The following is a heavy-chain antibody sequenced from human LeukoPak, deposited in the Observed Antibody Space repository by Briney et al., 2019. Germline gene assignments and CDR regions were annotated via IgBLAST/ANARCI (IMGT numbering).Heavy chain of an antibody. D-gene: IGHD2/OR15-2a*01. CDR1: GGSISSSSYY. Sequence: SETLSLTCTVSGGSISSSSYYWGWIRQPPGKGLEWIGSIYYSGSTYYNPSLKSRVTISVDTSKNQFSLKLSSVTAADTAVYYCERLTLSGVSADYWGQGTLVTVSS. J-gene: IGHJ4*02. V-gene: IGHV4-39*01. CDR2: IYYSGST. CDR3: ERLTLSGVSADY.